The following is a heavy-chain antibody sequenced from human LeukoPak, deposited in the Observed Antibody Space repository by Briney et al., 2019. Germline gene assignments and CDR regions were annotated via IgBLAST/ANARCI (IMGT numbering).Heavy chain of an antibody. CDR2: IQQDGSEE. CDR1: GFTFSSYA. J-gene: IGHJ6*02. V-gene: IGHV3-7*04. CDR3: ARGVSCSGGTCSYSYHYYAMDV. Sequence: GGSLRLSCAASGFTFSSYAMSWVRQAPGKGLEWVANIQQDGSEEYYMDSVKGRFTISRDNAKNSLYLQMNSLRADDTAAYYCARGVSCSGGTCSYSYHYYAMDVWGQGTTVTLSS. D-gene: IGHD2-15*01.